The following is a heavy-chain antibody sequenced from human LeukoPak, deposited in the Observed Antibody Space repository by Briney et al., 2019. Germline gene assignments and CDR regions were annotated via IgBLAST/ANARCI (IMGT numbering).Heavy chain of an antibody. V-gene: IGHV4-59*08. CDR2: IYYSGST. J-gene: IGHJ4*02. Sequence: NTSETLSLTCTVSGGSISSYYWSWIRQPPGKGLEWIGYIYYSGSTNYNPSLKSRVTISVDTSKNQFSLKLSSVTAADTAVYYCARSSGSYSIFFDYWGQGTLVTVSS. CDR1: GGSISSYY. CDR3: ARSSGSYSIFFDY. D-gene: IGHD1-26*01.